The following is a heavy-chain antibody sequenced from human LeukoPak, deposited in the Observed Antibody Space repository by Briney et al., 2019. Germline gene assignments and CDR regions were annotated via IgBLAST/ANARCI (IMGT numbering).Heavy chain of an antibody. D-gene: IGHD3-10*01. J-gene: IGHJ5*02. CDR1: GFTFSSYS. V-gene: IGHV3-21*01. CDR2: ISSSSSYI. CDR3: VKPYYFSSGSLT. Sequence: GGSLRLSCAASGFTFSSYSMNWVRQAPGKGLEWVSSISSSSSYIYYADSVKGRFTISRNNAKNSLYLQMNSLRDEDTAVYYCVKPYYFSSGSLTWGQGTPVTVSS.